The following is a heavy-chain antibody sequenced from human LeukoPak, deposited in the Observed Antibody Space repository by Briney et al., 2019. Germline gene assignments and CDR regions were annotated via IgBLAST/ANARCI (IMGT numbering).Heavy chain of an antibody. J-gene: IGHJ1*01. Sequence: PSETLSLTCAVYGGSFSGYYWSWIRQPPGKGLEWIGEINHSGSTNYNPSLKSRVTISVDTSKNQFSLKLSSVTAADTAVYYCARDWRYGYCSSTSCYSYFQHWGQGTLVTVSS. CDR3: ARDWRYGYCSSTSCYSYFQH. V-gene: IGHV4-34*01. CDR1: GGSFSGYY. D-gene: IGHD2-2*01. CDR2: INHSGST.